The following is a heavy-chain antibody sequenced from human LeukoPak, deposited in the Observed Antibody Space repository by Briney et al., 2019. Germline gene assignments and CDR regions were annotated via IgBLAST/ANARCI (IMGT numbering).Heavy chain of an antibody. CDR3: AKAGIGADGAGFLCEY. CDR2: ASYYVGKQ. D-gene: IGHD1-1*01. CDR1: GFTFSDYA. V-gene: IGHV3-23*01. Sequence: GGSLTLSCAASGFTFSDYAMSWVRQAPGKGLEWVSTASYYVGKQYHADSVRGRFTVSRDNARNTVSLQMSSLRVEDTGIYYCAKAGIGADGAGFLCEYWGQGTLVTVSS. J-gene: IGHJ4*02.